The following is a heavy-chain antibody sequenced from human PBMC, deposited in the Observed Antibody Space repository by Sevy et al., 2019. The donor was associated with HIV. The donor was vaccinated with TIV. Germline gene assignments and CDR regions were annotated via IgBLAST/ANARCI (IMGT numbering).Heavy chain of an antibody. CDR3: ARYLRGRYCVDY. V-gene: IGHV1-18*04. J-gene: IGHJ4*02. D-gene: IGHD5-12*01. Sequence: ASVKVSCKASGYTFTSSGISWVRQAPGQGLEWMGWISAYNGNTNYAQKLQGRVTMTTDTSTSTAYMELRSLRSDDTAAYYCARYLRGRYCVDYWGQGTLVTVSS. CDR1: GYTFTSSG. CDR2: ISAYNGNT.